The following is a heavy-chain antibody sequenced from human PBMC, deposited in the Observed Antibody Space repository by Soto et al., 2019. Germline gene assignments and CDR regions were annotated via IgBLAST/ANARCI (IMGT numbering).Heavy chain of an antibody. CDR1: GDSISSGGYY. Sequence: QVVLQESGPGLVKPSQTISLTCAVSGDSISSGGYYWSWIRQRPGKGLEWIAFLYHSGTTSFNLSLKCRIIISMDTARNPSSLSLTSVSAADSAAYYCASRHDFGVYPEGFDIWGQGTMVTVAS. J-gene: IGHJ3*02. CDR2: LYHSGTT. CDR3: ASRHDFGVYPEGFDI. V-gene: IGHV4-31*11. D-gene: IGHD4-17*01.